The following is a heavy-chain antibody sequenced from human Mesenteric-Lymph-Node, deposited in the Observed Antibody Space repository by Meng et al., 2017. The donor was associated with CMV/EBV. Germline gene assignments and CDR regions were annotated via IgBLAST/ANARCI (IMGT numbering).Heavy chain of an antibody. CDR3: AKGLTTSDY. CDR2: IYGPDSKT. J-gene: IGHJ4*02. D-gene: IGHD1-1*01. Sequence: GESLKISCAASGFTFRDHYMTWIRQAPGKGLEWVSIIYGPDSKTYYADSVKGRFTMSRDNSKNMLYLQMNSLRVEDTAIYYCAKGLTTSDYWGQGTLVTVSS. V-gene: IGHV3-23*03. CDR1: GFTFRDHY.